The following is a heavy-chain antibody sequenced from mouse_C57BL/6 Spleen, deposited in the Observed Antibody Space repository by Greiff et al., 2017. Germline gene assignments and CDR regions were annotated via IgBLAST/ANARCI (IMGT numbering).Heavy chain of an antibody. CDR2: INPSTGGT. CDR1: GYSFTGYY. CDR3: ARTTVVARDAMDY. J-gene: IGHJ4*01. V-gene: IGHV1-42*01. Sequence: VQLKESGPELVKPGASVKISCKASGYSFTGYYMNWVKQSPEKSLEWIGEINPSTGGTTYNQKFKAKATLTVDKSSSTAYMQLKSLTSEDSAVYYCARTTVVARDAMDYWGQGTSVTVSS. D-gene: IGHD1-1*01.